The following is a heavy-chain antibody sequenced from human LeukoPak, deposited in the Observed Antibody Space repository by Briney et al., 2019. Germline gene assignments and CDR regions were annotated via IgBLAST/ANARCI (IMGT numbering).Heavy chain of an antibody. CDR1: GFTFSSYW. CDR3: AMGTNDAFDI. CDR2: INRDGSKT. D-gene: IGHD1/OR15-1a*01. V-gene: IGHV3-74*01. J-gene: IGHJ3*02. Sequence: QTARSLRLSCAASGFTFSSYWMHWVRQAPGTGLVWVSRINRDGSKTNYAASVRRRFTISRDNAKNTLYLQMNSLRAEDTAVYYCAMGTNDAFDIWGQGTMVTVSS.